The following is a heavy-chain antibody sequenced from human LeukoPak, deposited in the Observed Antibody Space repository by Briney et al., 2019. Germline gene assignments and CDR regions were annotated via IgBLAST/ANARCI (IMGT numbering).Heavy chain of an antibody. CDR3: ARDRDIVATIDFDY. Sequence: PGGSLRLSCAASGFTFSSYSMSWVRQAPGKGLEWVSSISSSSSYIYYADSVKGRFTISRDNAKNSLYLQMNSLRAEDTAVYYCARDRDIVATIDFDYWGQGTLVTVSS. D-gene: IGHD5-12*01. V-gene: IGHV3-21*01. J-gene: IGHJ4*02. CDR1: GFTFSSYS. CDR2: ISSSSSYI.